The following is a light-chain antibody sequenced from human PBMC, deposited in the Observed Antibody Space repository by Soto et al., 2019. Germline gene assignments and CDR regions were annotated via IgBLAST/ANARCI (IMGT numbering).Light chain of an antibody. CDR2: AAS. CDR3: QQLNSYPST. J-gene: IGKJ5*01. Sequence: DIQLTQSPSFVSASVGDRVTITCRASQGISSYLAWYQQKPGKAPKLLIYAASTLQSGVPSRFSGSGSGTEFTLTISSLQPKDFATFYCQQLNSYPSTFGQGTRLEIK. V-gene: IGKV1-9*01. CDR1: QGISSY.